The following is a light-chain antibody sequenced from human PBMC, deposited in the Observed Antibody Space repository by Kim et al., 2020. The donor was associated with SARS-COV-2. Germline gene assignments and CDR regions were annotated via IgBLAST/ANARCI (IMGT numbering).Light chain of an antibody. CDR2: DVS. CDR3: SSYTSSATYV. Sequence: QSALTQPASVSGSPGQSITISCTGTSSDVGGYNYVSWYQQHPGKAPKIMIYDVSNRPSGVSNRCSGSKSGNTASLTISGLQAEDEADYYCSSYTSSATYVIGTGTKVTVL. J-gene: IGLJ1*01. V-gene: IGLV2-14*03. CDR1: SSDVGGYNY.